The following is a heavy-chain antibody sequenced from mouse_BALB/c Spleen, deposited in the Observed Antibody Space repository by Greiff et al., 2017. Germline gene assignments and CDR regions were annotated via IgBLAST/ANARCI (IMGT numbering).Heavy chain of an antibody. V-gene: IGHV1-63*02. D-gene: IGHD2-10*01. J-gene: IGHJ2*01. CDR2: IYPGGGYT. CDR1: GYTFPNYW. CDR3: ARAYYGKFFDY. Sequence: QVQLQQSGAELVRPGTSVKISCKASGYTFPNYWLGRVKQRPGHGLEWIGDIYPGGGYTNYNEKFKGKATLTADTSSSTAYMQLSSLTSEDSAVYFCARAYYGKFFDYWGQGTTLTVSS.